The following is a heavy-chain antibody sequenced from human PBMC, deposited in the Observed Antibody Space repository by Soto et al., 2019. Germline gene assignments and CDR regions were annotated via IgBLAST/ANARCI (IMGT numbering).Heavy chain of an antibody. V-gene: IGHV4-31*03. Sequence: QVQLQESGPGLVKPSQTLSLTCTVSGGSISSGGYYWSWIRQHPGKGLEWIGYIYYSGSTYYNPSLTTRVTIXVXTXXTQFSLKLSSVTAADTAVYYCARHNYDSSGTAVDVWGQGTTVTVSS. CDR1: GGSISSGGYY. CDR3: ARHNYDSSGTAVDV. J-gene: IGHJ6*02. CDR2: IYYSGST. D-gene: IGHD3-22*01.